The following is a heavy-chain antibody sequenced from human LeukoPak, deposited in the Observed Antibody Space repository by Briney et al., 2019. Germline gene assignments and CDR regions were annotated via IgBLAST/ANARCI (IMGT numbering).Heavy chain of an antibody. V-gene: IGHV4-39*01. Sequence: SETLSLTCTLSTGSISSSNYYWGWIRHPPGEGLQWIGNIYYTGSTYYNPSLKSRVTISVDTSKNQFSLKLSSVTAADTAVYYCARQGRSGYDSYWFDPWGQGTLVTVSS. CDR2: IYYTGST. J-gene: IGHJ5*02. CDR1: TGSISSSNYY. CDR3: ARQGRSGYDSYWFDP. D-gene: IGHD5-12*01.